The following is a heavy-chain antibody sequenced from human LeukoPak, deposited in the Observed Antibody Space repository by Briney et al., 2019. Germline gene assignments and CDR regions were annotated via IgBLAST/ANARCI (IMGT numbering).Heavy chain of an antibody. Sequence: SETLSLTCTVSGGSISSGSYYWSWIRQPAGKGLEWIGRIYTSGSTNYNPSLKSRVTISVDTSKNQFSLKLSSVTAADTAVYYCARDGYDSSGRYFDYWGQGTLVTVSS. CDR2: IYTSGST. CDR3: ARDGYDSSGRYFDY. J-gene: IGHJ4*02. V-gene: IGHV4-61*02. CDR1: GGSISSGSYY. D-gene: IGHD3-22*01.